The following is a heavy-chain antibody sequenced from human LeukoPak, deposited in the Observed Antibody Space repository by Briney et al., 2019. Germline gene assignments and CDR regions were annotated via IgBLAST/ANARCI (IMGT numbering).Heavy chain of an antibody. Sequence: SETLSLTCTVSGGSISSYYWSWIRQPAGKGLEWIGRIYSGGSTNYNPSLKSRVTISVDKSKNQFSLKLSSVTAADTAVYYCAREGDYDFWSGPWVWFDPWGQGTLVTLCS. CDR2: IYSGGST. V-gene: IGHV4-4*07. CDR1: GGSISSYY. CDR3: AREGDYDFWSGPWVWFDP. J-gene: IGHJ5*02. D-gene: IGHD3-3*01.